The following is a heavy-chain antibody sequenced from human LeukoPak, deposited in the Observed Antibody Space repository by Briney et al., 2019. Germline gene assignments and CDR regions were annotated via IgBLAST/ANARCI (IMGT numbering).Heavy chain of an antibody. CDR3: AKMGVDYYGSGSYFVAFDY. CDR2: ISYDGSNK. J-gene: IGHJ4*02. D-gene: IGHD3-10*01. CDR1: GFTFSSYA. V-gene: IGHV3-30*04. Sequence: GGSLRLSCAASGFTFSSYAMHWVRQAPGKGLEWVALISYDGSNKYYADSVKGRFTISRDNSKNTLYLQMNSLRAEDTAVYYCAKMGVDYYGSGSYFVAFDYWGQGTLVTVSS.